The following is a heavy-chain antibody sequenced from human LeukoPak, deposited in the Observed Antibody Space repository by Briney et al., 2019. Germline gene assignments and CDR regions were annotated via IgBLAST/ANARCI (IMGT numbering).Heavy chain of an antibody. D-gene: IGHD1-26*01. CDR3: ARAGPFRATHYYYYMDV. J-gene: IGHJ6*03. CDR1: GGTFSSYA. Sequence: ASVKVSCKASGGTFSSYAISWVRQAPGQGLEWMGGIIPIFGTANYAQKFQGRVTITADKSTSTAYMELSSLRSEDTAVYYCARAGPFRATHYYYYMDVWGKGTTVTVSS. CDR2: IIPIFGTA. V-gene: IGHV1-69*06.